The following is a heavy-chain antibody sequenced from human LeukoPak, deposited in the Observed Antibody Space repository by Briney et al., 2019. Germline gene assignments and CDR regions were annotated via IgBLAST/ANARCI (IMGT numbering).Heavy chain of an antibody. Sequence: SETLSLTCTVSGGSISTNYWSWIRQPAGKGLEWIGRIFASGSTNYNPSLKSRVTMSVDTSKNQFSLKLTSVAAADTAVYHCARYDFILISYFDLWGRGALVTVSS. CDR2: IFASGST. CDR1: GGSISTNY. J-gene: IGHJ2*01. CDR3: ARYDFILISYFDL. D-gene: IGHD3-3*01. V-gene: IGHV4-4*07.